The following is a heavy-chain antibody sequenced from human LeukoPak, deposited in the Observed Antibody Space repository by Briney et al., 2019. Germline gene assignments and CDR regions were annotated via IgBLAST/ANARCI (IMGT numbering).Heavy chain of an antibody. D-gene: IGHD1-1*01. Sequence: SVKVSCKASGGTFSSYAISWVRQAPGQGLEWMGGIIPIFGTANYAQKFQGRVTITADESTNTAYMELSSLRSEDTAVYYCAREKGEIQYYYYMDVWGKGTTVTVSS. J-gene: IGHJ6*03. CDR3: AREKGEIQYYYYMDV. CDR2: IIPIFGTA. V-gene: IGHV1-69*13. CDR1: GGTFSSYA.